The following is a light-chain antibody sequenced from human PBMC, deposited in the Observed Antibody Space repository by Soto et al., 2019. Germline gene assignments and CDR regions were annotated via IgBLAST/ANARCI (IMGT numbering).Light chain of an antibody. J-gene: IGKJ1*01. CDR3: QQSNNWPWT. CDR1: QSVSGK. CDR2: DAS. V-gene: IGKV3-15*01. Sequence: EGLMTQSRATLSVSPGPRPTIRCRASQSVSGKLAWYQQKPGQAPRIVIYDASTRATGIPARFSGSGYGTEFNLTISSLQPEDFAVYYCQQSNNWPWTFGQGTKVDIK.